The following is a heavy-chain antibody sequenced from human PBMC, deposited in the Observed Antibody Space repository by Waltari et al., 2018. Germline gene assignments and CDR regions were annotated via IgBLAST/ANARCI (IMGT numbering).Heavy chain of an antibody. CDR3: ARRGAYCSSTSCYSDYYYMDV. CDR1: GYTFTSYD. D-gene: IGHD2-2*01. J-gene: IGHJ6*03. CDR2: MNPNSGNT. V-gene: IGHV1-8*01. Sequence: QVQLVQSGAEVKKPGASVKVSCKASGYTFTSYDINWVRQATGQGLEWMGWMNPNSGNTGYAQKFQGRVTMTRNTSISTAYMELSSLRSEDTAVYYCARRGAYCSSTSCYSDYYYMDVWGKGTTVTVSS.